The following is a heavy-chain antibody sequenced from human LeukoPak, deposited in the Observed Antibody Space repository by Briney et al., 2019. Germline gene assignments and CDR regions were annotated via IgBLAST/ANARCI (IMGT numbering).Heavy chain of an antibody. V-gene: IGHV4-38-2*02. Sequence: SETLSLTCTVSGYSISSGYYWGWIRQPPGKGLEWIGSIYHSGSTYYNPSLKSRVTTSVDTSKNQFSLKLSSVTAADTAVYYCATTIAVAGPDAFDIWGQGTMVTVSS. CDR1: GYSISSGYY. CDR2: IYHSGST. D-gene: IGHD6-19*01. J-gene: IGHJ3*02. CDR3: ATTIAVAGPDAFDI.